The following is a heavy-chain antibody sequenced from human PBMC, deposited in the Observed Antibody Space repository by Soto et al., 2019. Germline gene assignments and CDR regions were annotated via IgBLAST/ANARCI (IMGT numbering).Heavy chain of an antibody. Sequence: SQTLSLTCAISGDSVSSNSAAWSWIRLSPSRGLEWLGRTHYRSKWYNDYAVSVKSRVTISVDTSKNQFSLKLSSVTAADTAVYYCARDAPGYSGYMWGQGTLVTVSS. J-gene: IGHJ4*02. D-gene: IGHD5-12*01. CDR3: ARDAPGYSGYM. CDR1: GDSVSSNSAA. CDR2: THYRSKWYN. V-gene: IGHV6-1*01.